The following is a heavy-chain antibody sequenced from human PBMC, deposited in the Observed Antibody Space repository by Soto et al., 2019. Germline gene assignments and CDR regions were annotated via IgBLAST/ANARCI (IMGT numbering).Heavy chain of an antibody. CDR1: GGSVSSGSYY. V-gene: IGHV4-61*01. Sequence: PSETLSLTCTVSGGSVSSGSYYWSWIRQPPGKGLEWIGYIYYSGSTNYNPSLKSRVTISVDTSKNQFSLKLSSVTAADTAVYYCARGGYDFWSGYIPPAQYFDYWGQGTLVTVSS. CDR2: IYYSGST. D-gene: IGHD3-3*01. J-gene: IGHJ4*02. CDR3: ARGGYDFWSGYIPPAQYFDY.